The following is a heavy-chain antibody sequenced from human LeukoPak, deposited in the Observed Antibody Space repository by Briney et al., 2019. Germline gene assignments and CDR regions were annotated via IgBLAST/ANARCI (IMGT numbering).Heavy chain of an antibody. CDR1: GGSFSGYY. CDR2: INHSGST. J-gene: IGHJ3*01. D-gene: IGHD3-22*01. V-gene: IGHV4-34*01. Sequence: SETLSLTCAVYGGSFSGYYWSWIRQPPGKGLEWIGEINHSGSTNYNPSLKSRVTISVDTSKDQFSLKLSSVTAADTAVYYCARELRYDNSDSGAFWGQGTVVTVSS. CDR3: ARELRYDNSDSGAF.